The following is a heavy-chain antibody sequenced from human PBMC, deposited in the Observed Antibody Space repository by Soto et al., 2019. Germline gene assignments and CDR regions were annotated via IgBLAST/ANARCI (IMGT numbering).Heavy chain of an antibody. Sequence: QVQLVQSGAEVKEPGASVKVSSKASGYTLSDFGISWERQAPGQGIEWMAWISPYNGDTKYTQKLQGRVTMTTDTSTGRAYMELRSLRSDDTAVYYCAREYCRGGSCYGVDYWGQGTLVTVSS. V-gene: IGHV1-18*01. D-gene: IGHD2-15*01. J-gene: IGHJ4*02. CDR3: AREYCRGGSCYGVDY. CDR2: ISPYNGDT. CDR1: GYTLSDFG.